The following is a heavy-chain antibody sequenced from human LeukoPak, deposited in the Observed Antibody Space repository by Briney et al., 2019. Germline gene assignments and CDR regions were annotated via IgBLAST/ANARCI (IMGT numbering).Heavy chain of an antibody. CDR1: GFTFSTSW. D-gene: IGHD5-24*01. J-gene: IGHJ4*02. Sequence: GGSLRLSCVDSGFTFSTSWMAWVRQAPGKGLEWVANIKEDGSAKNYVGSVRGRFTVSRDNAKKSVYLEMNSLRAEDTAVYYCARDRAYNRFDYWGQRTLVTVSS. V-gene: IGHV3-7*01. CDR3: ARDRAYNRFDY. CDR2: IKEDGSAK.